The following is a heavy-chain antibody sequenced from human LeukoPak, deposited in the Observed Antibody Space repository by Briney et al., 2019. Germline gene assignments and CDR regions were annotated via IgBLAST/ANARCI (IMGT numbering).Heavy chain of an antibody. J-gene: IGHJ4*02. CDR2: IYYSGST. D-gene: IGHD3-22*01. V-gene: IGHV4-59*08. CDR1: GGSISSYY. Sequence: PSETLSLTCTVSGGSISSYYWSWIRQPPGKGLEWIGYIYYSGSTNYNPSLKSRGTISLDTSKNQFSLKLSFVTAADTAVYYCARGNCDSSGYYFGYWGQGTLVTVSS. CDR3: ARGNCDSSGYYFGY.